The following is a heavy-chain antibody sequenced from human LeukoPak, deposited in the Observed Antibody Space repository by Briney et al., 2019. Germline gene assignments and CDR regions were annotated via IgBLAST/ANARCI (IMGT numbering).Heavy chain of an antibody. J-gene: IGHJ4*02. D-gene: IGHD2-15*01. CDR1: GGSLRSHY. CDR3: ATYQAVVGHFDY. V-gene: IGHV4-59*11. Sequence: SETLSLTCAVSGGSLRSHYWSWIRQPPGKGLEWIGYIYHSGSTNYNPSLKSRVTISIDTSKNNFSLKLSSVTGADTAIYYCATYQAVVGHFDYWGQGTLVTVSS. CDR2: IYHSGST.